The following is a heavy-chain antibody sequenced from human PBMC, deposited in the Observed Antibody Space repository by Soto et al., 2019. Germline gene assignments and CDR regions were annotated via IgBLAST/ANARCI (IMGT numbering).Heavy chain of an antibody. Sequence: AASVKVSCKASGYTFSGFYMHWVRQAPGQGLEWMGWINPTSGGTKSAEKFQGRVTMTRDTSISTAYMELSRLTSDDTAVYYCASAAVTGTAGLDFWGQGTQVTVSS. CDR2: INPTSGGT. J-gene: IGHJ4*02. CDR3: ASAAVTGTAGLDF. D-gene: IGHD6-19*01. CDR1: GYTFSGFY. V-gene: IGHV1-2*02.